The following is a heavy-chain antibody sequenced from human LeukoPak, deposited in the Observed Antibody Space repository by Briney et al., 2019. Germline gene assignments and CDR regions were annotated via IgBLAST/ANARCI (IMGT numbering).Heavy chain of an antibody. CDR1: GFTFSSYS. Sequence: GSLRLSCAASGFTFSSYSINWVRQAPGKGLEWVSSISGRSDSIYYADSGKGRFTISRDNAKNSVYLQVNSLRAEDTAVYYCSLWFGEPRAFDFRGQGTMVTVFS. D-gene: IGHD3-10*01. CDR2: ISGRSDSI. CDR3: SLWFGEPRAFDF. V-gene: IGHV3-21*04. J-gene: IGHJ3*01.